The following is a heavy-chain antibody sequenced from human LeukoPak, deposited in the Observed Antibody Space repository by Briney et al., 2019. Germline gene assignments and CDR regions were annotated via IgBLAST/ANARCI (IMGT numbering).Heavy chain of an antibody. Sequence: GSLRLSCAASGFTFSSYATHWVRQPPGKGLEWIGSIYDSGSTYYNPSLKSRVTISVDTSKNQFSLKLNSVTAADTAVYYCARHYGPWGQGTLVTVSS. J-gene: IGHJ5*02. CDR1: GFTFSSYATH. CDR3: ARHYGP. CDR2: IYDSGST. D-gene: IGHD3-10*01. V-gene: IGHV4-39*01.